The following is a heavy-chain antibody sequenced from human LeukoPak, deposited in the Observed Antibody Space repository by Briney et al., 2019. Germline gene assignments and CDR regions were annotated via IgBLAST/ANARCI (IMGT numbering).Heavy chain of an antibody. CDR3: AREDYYYYYMDV. V-gene: IGHV4-39*07. J-gene: IGHJ6*03. CDR2: IYYSGNT. CDR1: GVSISSSNSY. Sequence: SETLSLTCTVSGVSISSSNSYWGWIRHPPGKGLEWIVSIYYSGNTYYNASLKSQVSISIDTSKNQFSLKLSSVTAADTAVYYCAREDYYYYYMDVWGKGTTVTVSS.